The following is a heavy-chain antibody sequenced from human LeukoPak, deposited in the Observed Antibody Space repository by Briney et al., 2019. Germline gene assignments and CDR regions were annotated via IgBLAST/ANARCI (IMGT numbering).Heavy chain of an antibody. Sequence: GGSLRLSCAASGFTFSSYAMSWVRQAPGKGLEWVSAIRGSGGSTYYADSVKGRFTISRDNSKNTLYLQMNSLRAEDTAVYYCAKYPTPGIAVAGTDYFDYWGQGTLVTVSS. CDR3: AKYPTPGIAVAGTDYFDY. V-gene: IGHV3-23*01. J-gene: IGHJ4*02. D-gene: IGHD6-19*01. CDR2: IRGSGGST. CDR1: GFTFSSYA.